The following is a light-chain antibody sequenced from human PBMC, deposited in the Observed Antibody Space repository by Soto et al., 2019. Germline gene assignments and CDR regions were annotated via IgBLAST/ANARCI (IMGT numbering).Light chain of an antibody. V-gene: IGKV3-20*01. CDR3: QQYGSSLSIT. CDR2: GAS. J-gene: IGKJ5*01. CDR1: QSVSTRY. Sequence: EIVLTQSPGTLSLSPGERATLSCRASQSVSTRYLAWYQQKPGQAPRLLIYGASSRATGIPDRFSGSGSETDFTLTISSLEPEDFAVYYCQQYGSSLSITFGQGTRLEIK.